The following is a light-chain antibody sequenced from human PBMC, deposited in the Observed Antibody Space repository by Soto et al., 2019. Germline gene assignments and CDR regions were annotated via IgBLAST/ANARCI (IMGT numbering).Light chain of an antibody. Sequence: EIVLTPSPGTLSLSPGDRATLSCRASQRVSTIYLAWYQQKPGQAPRLLIYGSSSRASGLPDRFSGSGSGADFTLTISRLEPEDFAVYYCQQYGSSPPRTFGQGNKVDIK. CDR3: QQYGSSPPRT. CDR2: GSS. J-gene: IGKJ1*01. V-gene: IGKV3-20*01. CDR1: QRVSTIY.